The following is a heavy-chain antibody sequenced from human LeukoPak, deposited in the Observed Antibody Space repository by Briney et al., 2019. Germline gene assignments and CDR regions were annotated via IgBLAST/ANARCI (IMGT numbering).Heavy chain of an antibody. CDR3: ARYGPYGSGSYVDY. CDR2: INGSGGST. V-gene: IGHV3-23*01. CDR1: GFTFSSYA. Sequence: AGSLRRSCAASGFTFSSYAMSWVRQAPGKGLEWVSAINGSGGSTYYADSVKGGFTISRDNSKDTLYLQMNSLGAEDTAVYYCARYGPYGSGSYVDYWGQGTLVTVSS. J-gene: IGHJ4*02. D-gene: IGHD3-10*01.